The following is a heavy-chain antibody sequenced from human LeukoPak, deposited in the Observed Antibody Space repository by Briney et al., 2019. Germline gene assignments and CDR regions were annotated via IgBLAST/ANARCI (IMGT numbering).Heavy chain of an antibody. Sequence: SQTLSLTCTVSGASISSTSYYWSWIRQHPGKGLEWIGYIYYSGSTYYNPSLKSRVTISVDTSNNQFSLKLSSVTAADTAVYYCARDNEGLNYWGQGTLVTVSS. V-gene: IGHV4-31*03. J-gene: IGHJ4*02. CDR3: ARDNEGLNY. CDR1: GASISSTSYY. D-gene: IGHD1-1*01. CDR2: IYYSGST.